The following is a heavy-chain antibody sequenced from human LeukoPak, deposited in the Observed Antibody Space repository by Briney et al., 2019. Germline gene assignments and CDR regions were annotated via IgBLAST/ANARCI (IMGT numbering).Heavy chain of an antibody. Sequence: SQTLSLTCAISGDSVSSNSAAWNWFRQSPSRGLEWLGRTYYRPKWYNEYAISVKSPITINADTSKNQFSLQLNSVTPEDTAVYYCARELTGFDYWGQGTLVTVSS. CDR1: GDSVSSNSAA. CDR2: TYYRPKWYN. D-gene: IGHD7-27*01. J-gene: IGHJ4*02. V-gene: IGHV6-1*01. CDR3: ARELTGFDY.